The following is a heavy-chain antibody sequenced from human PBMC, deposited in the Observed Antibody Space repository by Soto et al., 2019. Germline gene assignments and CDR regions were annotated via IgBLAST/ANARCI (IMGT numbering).Heavy chain of an antibody. V-gene: IGHV3-9*01. CDR1: GFTFDDYA. D-gene: IGHD3-10*01. J-gene: IGHJ6*02. Sequence: EVQLVESGGGLVQPGRSLRLSCAASGFTFDDYAMHWVRQAPGKGLEWVSGISWNSGSIGYADSVKGRFTISRDNAKNSLYMQMNSLRAEDTALYYCEKAVERFGEQEYYYYGMDVWGHGTTVTVSS. CDR3: EKAVERFGEQEYYYYGMDV. CDR2: ISWNSGSI.